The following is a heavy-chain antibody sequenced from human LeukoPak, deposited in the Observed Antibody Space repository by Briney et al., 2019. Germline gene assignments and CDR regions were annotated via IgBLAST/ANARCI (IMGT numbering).Heavy chain of an antibody. J-gene: IGHJ4*02. V-gene: IGHV1-2*02. D-gene: IGHD3-22*01. Sequence: AASVKVSCKASGYTFTGYYMHWVRQAPGQGLEWMGWINPNSGGTNYAQKFQGRVTMTRDTSISTAYMELSRLRSDDTAVYYCARVLYYDSSGQPLDYWGQGTLVTVSS. CDR2: INPNSGGT. CDR1: GYTFTGYY. CDR3: ARVLYYDSSGQPLDY.